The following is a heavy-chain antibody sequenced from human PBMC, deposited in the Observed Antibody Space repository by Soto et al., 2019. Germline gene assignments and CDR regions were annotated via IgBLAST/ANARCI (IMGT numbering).Heavy chain of an antibody. CDR1: GGYIRSGDCY. J-gene: IGHJ5*02. CDR3: GSGSPPRGWFDP. Sequence: PSETLSLTCTVSGGYIRSGDCYWSWIRQPPGKGLEWIGYIYHSGSTNYNPSLKSRVTISVDKSKNQFSLKLSSVTAADTAVYYYGSGSPPRGWFDPWGQGTLVTVSS. D-gene: IGHD3-10*01. CDR2: IYHSGST. V-gene: IGHV4-30-4*03.